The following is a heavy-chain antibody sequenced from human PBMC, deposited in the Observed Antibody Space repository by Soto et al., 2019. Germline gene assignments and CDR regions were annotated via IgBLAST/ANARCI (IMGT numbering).Heavy chain of an antibody. D-gene: IGHD3-9*01. J-gene: IGHJ4*02. CDR3: ARSRGVLRYPLPTNDY. CDR2: ISAYNGNT. V-gene: IGHV1-18*01. Sequence: QVQLVQSGAEVKKRGASVKVSCKASGYTVTSYGSSWVRQAPGQGLEWMGWISAYNGNTNYAQKLQGRVTMTTDTSTSTAYMELRSLRSDDTAVYYCARSRGVLRYPLPTNDYWGQGTLVTVSS. CDR1: GYTVTSYG.